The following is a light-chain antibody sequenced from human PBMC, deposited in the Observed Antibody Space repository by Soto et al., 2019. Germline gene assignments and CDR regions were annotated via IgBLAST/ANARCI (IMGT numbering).Light chain of an antibody. CDR3: SSYTSSSTLV. CDR2: EGS. V-gene: IGLV2-14*02. J-gene: IGLJ1*01. CDR1: SRDVGTYTL. Sequence: QSALTQPASVSGSPGQSITISCTGTSRDVGTYTLVSWYQHYPGKAPKLIIYEGSKRPSGVSNRFSGSKSGNTASLTISGLQAEDEADYYCSSYTSSSTLVFGTGTKLTVL.